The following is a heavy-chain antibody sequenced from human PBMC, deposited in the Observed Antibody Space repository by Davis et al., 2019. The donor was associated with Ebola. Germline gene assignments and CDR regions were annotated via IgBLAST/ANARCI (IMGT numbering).Heavy chain of an antibody. CDR1: GFTFSSYV. D-gene: IGHD5-12*01. J-gene: IGHJ6*02. Sequence: PGGSLRLSCAASGFTFSSYVMHWVRQSPGKGLESVSAISTNGRTTYYADSVKGRFTISRDNSKNTLYLEMCSLRAEDMAVYYCARKLNIVASYYYYGMDVWGQGTTVTVSS. CDR2: ISTNGRTT. CDR3: ARKLNIVASYYYYGMDV. V-gene: IGHV3-64*02.